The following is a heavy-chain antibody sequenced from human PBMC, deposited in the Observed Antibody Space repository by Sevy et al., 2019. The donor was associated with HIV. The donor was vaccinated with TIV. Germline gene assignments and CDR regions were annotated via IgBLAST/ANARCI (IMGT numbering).Heavy chain of an antibody. D-gene: IGHD6-6*01. CDR3: ARDQAESSSTGGLDS. J-gene: IGHJ4*02. CDR2: IYYSGST. Sequence: SETLSLTCSVSGASVSSGSFFWTLIRQAPGKGLEWIGYIYYSGSTNYNPSLKSRVTFSVDTSKNQFSLKLRSVTAADTAVYYCARDQAESSSTGGLDSWGPGALVTVSS. V-gene: IGHV4-61*01. CDR1: GASVSSGSFF.